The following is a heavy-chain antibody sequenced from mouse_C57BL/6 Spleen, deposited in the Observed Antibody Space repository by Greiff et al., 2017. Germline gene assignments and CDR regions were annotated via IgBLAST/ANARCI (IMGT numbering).Heavy chain of an antibody. CDR2: ISGGGGNT. D-gene: IGHD4-1*01. V-gene: IGHV5-9*01. CDR3: ARLGRGYFDV. Sequence: EVQLQQSGGGLVKPGGSLKLSCAASGFTFSSYTMSWVRQTPEKRLEWVATISGGGGNTYYPDSVKGRFTISRDNAKNTLYLQMSSLRSEDTALYYCARLGRGYFDVWGTGTTVTVSS. J-gene: IGHJ1*03. CDR1: GFTFSSYT.